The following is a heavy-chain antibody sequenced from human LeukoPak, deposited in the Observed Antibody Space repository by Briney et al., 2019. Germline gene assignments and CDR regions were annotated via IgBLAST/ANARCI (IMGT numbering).Heavy chain of an antibody. V-gene: IGHV4-39*01. J-gene: IGHJ4*02. Sequence: SETLSLTCPVSGGSIRSSSYHWGWIRQPPGKGLEWIGSIYYSGSTYYNPSLKSRVTISVDTSKNQFSLKLSSVTAADTAVYYCTRGLSEDYYNSNGFYYVFDYLGQGTLVTVSS. D-gene: IGHD3-22*01. CDR1: GGSIRSSSYH. CDR3: TRGLSEDYYNSNGFYYVFDY. CDR2: IYYSGST.